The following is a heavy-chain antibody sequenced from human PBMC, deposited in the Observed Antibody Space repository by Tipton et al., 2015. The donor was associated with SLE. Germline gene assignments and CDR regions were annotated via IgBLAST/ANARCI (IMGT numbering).Heavy chain of an antibody. V-gene: IGHV4-4*07. Sequence: TLSLTCTVSDGSISDYYWTWIRQPAGEGLEWIGRIYASGSTNYNPSLKSRVTISVDTSKNQFSLKLSSVTAADTAVYYCARAQTPTLYYMDVWGKGTTVTVSS. J-gene: IGHJ6*03. CDR2: IYASGST. CDR1: DGSISDYY. CDR3: ARAQTPTLYYMDV.